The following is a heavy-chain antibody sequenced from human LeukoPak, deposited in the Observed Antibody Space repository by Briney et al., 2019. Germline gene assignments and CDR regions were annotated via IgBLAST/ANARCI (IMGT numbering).Heavy chain of an antibody. J-gene: IGHJ3*02. Sequence: GESLKISCQVSGYTFTSHWLSWVRQMPGKGLEWMGRIDPSDSYTNYSPSFQGHVTISADKSISTAYLQWSSLKASDTAMYYCARLRAYCGGDCSPQAFDIWGQGTMVTVSS. D-gene: IGHD2-21*02. CDR2: IDPSDSYT. V-gene: IGHV5-10-1*01. CDR1: GYTFTSHW. CDR3: ARLRAYCGGDCSPQAFDI.